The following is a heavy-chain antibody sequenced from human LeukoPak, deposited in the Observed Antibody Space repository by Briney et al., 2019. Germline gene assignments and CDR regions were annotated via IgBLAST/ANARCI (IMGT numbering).Heavy chain of an antibody. Sequence: PSETLSLTCTVSGGSISSYYWSWIRQPPGKGLEWIGYIYYSGSTNYNPSLKSRVTISVDTSKNQFSLKLSSVTVADTAVYYCARGIAAARWRAFDIWGQGTMVTASS. CDR3: ARGIAAARWRAFDI. CDR2: IYYSGST. J-gene: IGHJ3*02. V-gene: IGHV4-59*01. CDR1: GGSISSYY. D-gene: IGHD6-13*01.